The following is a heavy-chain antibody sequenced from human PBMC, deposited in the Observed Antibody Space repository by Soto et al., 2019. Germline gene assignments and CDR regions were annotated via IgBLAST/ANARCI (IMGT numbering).Heavy chain of an antibody. CDR1: GGSISSGGYY. Sequence: SETLSLTWTVAGGSISSGGYYWSWIRQHPGKGLEWIGYIYYSGSTYYNPSLKSRVTISVDTSKNQFSLKLSSVTAADTAVYYCARGAYYYGSGLDVWGKGTTVTVSS. V-gene: IGHV4-31*02. J-gene: IGHJ6*04. CDR3: ARGAYYYGSGLDV. D-gene: IGHD3-10*01. CDR2: IYYSGST.